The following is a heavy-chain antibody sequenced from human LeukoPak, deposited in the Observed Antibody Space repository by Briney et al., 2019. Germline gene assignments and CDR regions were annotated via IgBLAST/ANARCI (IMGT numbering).Heavy chain of an antibody. V-gene: IGHV3-48*01. D-gene: IGHD3-9*01. CDR1: GFTFSSYS. CDR2: ISYSSSTI. Sequence: GGSLRLSCAASGFTFSSYSMNWVRQAPGKGLEWVSYISYSSSTIYYADSVEGRFTISRDNAKNSLYLQMNSLRAEDTAVYYCARDVDKNWFDPWGQGTLVTVSS. CDR3: ARDVDKNWFDP. J-gene: IGHJ5*02.